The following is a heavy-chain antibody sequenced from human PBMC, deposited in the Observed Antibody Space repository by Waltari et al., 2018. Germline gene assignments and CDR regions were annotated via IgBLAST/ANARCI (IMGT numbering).Heavy chain of an antibody. CDR2: MKPNSGNT. J-gene: IGHJ6*02. CDR3: AREDIVGATTGRPYGMDV. CDR1: GYTFTSND. V-gene: IGHV1-8*01. D-gene: IGHD1-26*01. Sequence: QVQLVQSGAEVKKPGASVKVSCKASGYTFTSNDINWVRQAAGQGLGWMGWMKPNSGNTGYGKNVEGRGTLNSDTSISTVYMELSSLRSEDTAVYYCAREDIVGATTGRPYGMDVWGQGTKVTVSS.